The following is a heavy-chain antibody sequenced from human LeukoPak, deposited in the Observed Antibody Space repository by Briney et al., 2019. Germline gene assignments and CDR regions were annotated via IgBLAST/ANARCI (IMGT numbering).Heavy chain of an antibody. CDR1: GGSISSGDYY. D-gene: IGHD6-19*01. J-gene: IGHJ4*02. CDR3: ARGRLTSGWYRN. V-gene: IGHV4-30-4*08. CDR2: IYYSGST. Sequence: PSETLSLTCTVSGGSISSGDYYWSWIRQPPGKGLEWIGYIYYSGSTNYNPSLKSRVTISVDTSKNQFSLKLSSVTAADTAVYYCARGRLTSGWYRNWGQGPLVTVSS.